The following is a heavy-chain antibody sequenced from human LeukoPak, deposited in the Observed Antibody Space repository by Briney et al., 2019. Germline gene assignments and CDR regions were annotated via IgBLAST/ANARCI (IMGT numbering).Heavy chain of an antibody. D-gene: IGHD3-10*01. CDR3: AREGGLMVRGAYDY. V-gene: IGHV1-3*01. J-gene: IGHJ4*02. Sequence: GASVKVSYKASGYTFTSYAMHWVRQAPGQRLEWMGWINAGNGNTKYSQEFQGRVTITRVTSASTAYMELSSLRSEDTAVYYCAREGGLMVRGAYDYWGQGTLVTVSS. CDR2: INAGNGNT. CDR1: GYTFTSYA.